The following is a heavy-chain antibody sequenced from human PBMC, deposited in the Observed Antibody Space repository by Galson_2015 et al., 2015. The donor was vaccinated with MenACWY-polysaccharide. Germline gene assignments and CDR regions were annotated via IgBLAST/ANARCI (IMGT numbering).Heavy chain of an antibody. V-gene: IGHV3-30-3*01. Sequence: SLRLSCAASGFTFSSYAMHWVRQAPGKGLEWVAVISYNGNNIYYADSEEGRFTISRDNFKSTLYLQMNSLRPEDTGVYYCARSYCDRTTCYGMDVWGQGTRVTVYS. CDR2: ISYNGNNI. CDR1: GFTFSSYA. J-gene: IGHJ6*02. CDR3: ARSYCDRTTCYGMDV. D-gene: IGHD2-21*01.